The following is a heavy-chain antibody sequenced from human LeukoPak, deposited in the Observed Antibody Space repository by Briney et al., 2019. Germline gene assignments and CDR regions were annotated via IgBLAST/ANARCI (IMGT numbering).Heavy chain of an antibody. CDR2: IDYSGIT. V-gene: IGHV4-39*05. CDR3: ASSVRYYDSSGQLDY. D-gene: IGHD3-22*01. Sequence: SETPSLTCTVSGGSITSRTYSWGWIRQPPGKGLECIGTIDYSGITYYNPSLKSRVTISVDTSKNQFSLKLSSVTAADTAVYYCASSVRYYDSSGQLDYWGQGTLVTVSS. CDR1: GGSITSRTYS. J-gene: IGHJ4*02.